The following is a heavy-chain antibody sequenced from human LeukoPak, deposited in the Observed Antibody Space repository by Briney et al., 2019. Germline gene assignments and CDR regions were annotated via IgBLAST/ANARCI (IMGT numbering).Heavy chain of an antibody. CDR1: GFTFSSYA. CDR2: ISGSGGST. V-gene: IGHV3-23*01. J-gene: IGHJ4*02. D-gene: IGHD5-24*01. CDR3: AKDVGDGYNPIHY. Sequence: GGSLRLSCAASGFTFSSYAMSWVRQAPGKGLEWVSSISGSGGSTYYADSVKGRLTISRDNSKNTLYLQMDSLRAEDTAVYYCAKDVGDGYNPIHYWGQGSLVTVSS.